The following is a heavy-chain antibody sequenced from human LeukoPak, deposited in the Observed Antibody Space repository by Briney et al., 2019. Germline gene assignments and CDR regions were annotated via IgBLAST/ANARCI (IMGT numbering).Heavy chain of an antibody. J-gene: IGHJ4*02. CDR3: ARDGNAVVDH. V-gene: IGHV1-18*01. CDR1: GYTFSDYG. CDR2: ISPNSGYT. D-gene: IGHD4-23*01. Sequence: ASVKVSCKASGYTFSDYGISWVRQAPGQGLEWVGRISPNSGYTNYAQKVQGRVTMTTDTSTSTAYMELRSLRSDDTAVYYCARDGNAVVDHWGQGTPVTVSS.